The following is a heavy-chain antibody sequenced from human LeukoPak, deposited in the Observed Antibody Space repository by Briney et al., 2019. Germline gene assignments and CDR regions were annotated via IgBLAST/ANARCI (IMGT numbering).Heavy chain of an antibody. V-gene: IGHV3-30*02. J-gene: IGHJ4*02. CDR1: GFTFSSYG. D-gene: IGHD6-6*01. CDR2: IRYDGSNK. CDR3: AKGYSSSFWNYFDY. Sequence: PGGSLRLSCAASGFTFSSYGMHWVRQAPGKGLEWVAFIRYDGSNKYYADSVKGRFTISRDNSKNTLYLQMNSLRAEDTAVYYCAKGYSSSFWNYFDYWGQGTLVTVSS.